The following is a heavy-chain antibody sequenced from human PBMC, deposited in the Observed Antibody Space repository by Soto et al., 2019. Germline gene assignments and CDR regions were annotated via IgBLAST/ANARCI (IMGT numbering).Heavy chain of an antibody. CDR2: INAGNGNT. CDR1: GYTFTSYA. J-gene: IGHJ4*02. V-gene: IGHV1-3*01. D-gene: IGHD3-22*01. CDR3: AREGYYDSSGPIRPVWYFDY. Sequence: ASVKVSCKASGYTFTSYAMHWVRQAPGQRLEWMGWINAGNGNTKYSQKFQGRVTITRDTSASTAYMELSSLRSEDTAVYYCAREGYYDSSGPIRPVWYFDYWGQGTLVTVSS.